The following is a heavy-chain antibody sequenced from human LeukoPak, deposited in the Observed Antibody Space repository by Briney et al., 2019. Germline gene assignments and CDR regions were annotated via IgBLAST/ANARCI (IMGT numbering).Heavy chain of an antibody. Sequence: PGGSLRLSCAASGFTFSSYSMNWVRLAPGKGLEWVSSISSSSSYIYYADSVKGRFTISRDNAKNSLYLQMNSLRAEDTAVYYCVRGRSSPYYDFWSGFDQWGQGTLVTVSS. CDR3: VRGRSSPYYDFWSGFDQ. J-gene: IGHJ4*02. V-gene: IGHV3-21*01. CDR1: GFTFSSYS. CDR2: ISSSSSYI. D-gene: IGHD3-3*01.